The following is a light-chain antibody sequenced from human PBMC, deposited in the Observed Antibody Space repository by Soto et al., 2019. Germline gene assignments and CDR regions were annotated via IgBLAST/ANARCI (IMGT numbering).Light chain of an antibody. CDR3: QQYGNSPPTT. J-gene: IGKJ1*01. CDR1: QSIGSD. V-gene: IGKV3-15*01. CDR2: GVS. Sequence: EVVMTQSPATLSVSPGERAILSCRASQSIGSDLAWYQQKVGQAPRLLIYGVSTRATGIPARFGGSGSGTEFTLTISSLQSEDFAVYYCQQYGNSPPTTFGQGTKVEIK.